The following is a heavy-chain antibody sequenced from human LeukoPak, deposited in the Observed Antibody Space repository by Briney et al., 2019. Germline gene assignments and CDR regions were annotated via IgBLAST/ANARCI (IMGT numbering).Heavy chain of an antibody. CDR3: ARSHCSSTSCPFYYYGMDV. CDR2: INSDGSST. J-gene: IGHJ6*02. CDR1: GFTFSSYW. D-gene: IGHD2-2*01. V-gene: IGHV3-74*01. Sequence: GASLRLSCAASGFTFSSYWMHWVRQAPGKGLVWVSRINSDGSSTSYADSVKGRFTISRDNAKNTLYLQMNSLRAEDTAVYYCARSHCSSTSCPFYYYGMDVWGQGTTVTVSS.